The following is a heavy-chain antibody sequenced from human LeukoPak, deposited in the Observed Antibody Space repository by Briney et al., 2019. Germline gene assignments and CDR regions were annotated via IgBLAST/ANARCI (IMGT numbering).Heavy chain of an antibody. CDR3: AINYGSGSYLFDY. CDR2: INPNSGGT. J-gene: IGHJ4*02. D-gene: IGHD3-10*01. V-gene: IGHV1-2*02. CDR1: GYTFTGYY. Sequence: GASVKVSCKASGYTFTGYYMHWVRQAPGQGLEWMGWINPNSGGTNYAQKFQGRVTMTRDTSISTAYMELSRLRSDDTAVYYCAINYGSGSYLFDYWGQGTLVTVSS.